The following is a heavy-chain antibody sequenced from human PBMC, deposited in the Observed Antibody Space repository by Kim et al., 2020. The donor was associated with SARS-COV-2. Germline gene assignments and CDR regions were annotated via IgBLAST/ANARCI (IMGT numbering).Heavy chain of an antibody. CDR2: IDPNVSTT. CDR3: ARDVSHGLDM. Sequence: ASVKVSCKASGYTFTTFGISWVRRAPGEGLEWMGWIDPNVSTTNCSQKIQGRVTMTTDTSTHTAYMELRSLRSDDTAVYYCARDVSHGLDMWGQGTMVTVSS. D-gene: IGHD5-18*01. J-gene: IGHJ3*02. V-gene: IGHV1-18*01. CDR1: GYTFTTFG.